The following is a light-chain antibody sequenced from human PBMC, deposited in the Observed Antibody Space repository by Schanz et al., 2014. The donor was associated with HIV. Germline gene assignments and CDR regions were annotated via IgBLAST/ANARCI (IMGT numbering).Light chain of an antibody. Sequence: QSALTQPASVSGSPGQSITISCTGTSSDVGGYNYVSWYQQHPGKAPKLMIYDVSNRPSGVSSRFSGSKSGNTASLTISGLQAEDEADYYCSSHTRRNTLDVFGTGTKLTVL. J-gene: IGLJ1*01. CDR3: SSHTRRNTLDV. CDR1: SSDVGGYNY. CDR2: DVS. V-gene: IGLV2-14*01.